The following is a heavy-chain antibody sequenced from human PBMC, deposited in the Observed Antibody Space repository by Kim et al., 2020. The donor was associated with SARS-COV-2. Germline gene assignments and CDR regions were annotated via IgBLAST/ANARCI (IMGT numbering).Heavy chain of an antibody. CDR1: GFTFSSYE. Sequence: GGSLRLSCAASGFTFSSYEMNWVRQAPGKGLEWVSYISSSGSTIYYADSVKGRFTISRDNAKNSLYLQMNSLRAEDTAVYYCARARSSSPLPPGYYYGMDVWGHGTTVTDSS. CDR3: ARARSSSPLPPGYYYGMDV. V-gene: IGHV3-48*03. CDR2: ISSSGSTI. D-gene: IGHD6-6*01. J-gene: IGHJ6*02.